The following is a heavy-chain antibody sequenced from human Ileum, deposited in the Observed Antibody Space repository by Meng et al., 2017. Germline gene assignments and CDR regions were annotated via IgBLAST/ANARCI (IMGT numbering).Heavy chain of an antibody. Sequence: EQWGPGLVNPSHTVFPSRVFSVDSVSSPTAAWNWLRQCPKRGRGWLGRTHYRHKWDYEYAESVKSRISVDPDTSKNQFSVQLNSVTPEDTAVYFCARENSGWFFWGQGALVTVSS. CDR3: ARENSGWFF. CDR1: VDSVSSPTAA. V-gene: IGHV6-1*01. J-gene: IGHJ4*02. CDR2: THYRHKWDY. D-gene: IGHD6-19*01.